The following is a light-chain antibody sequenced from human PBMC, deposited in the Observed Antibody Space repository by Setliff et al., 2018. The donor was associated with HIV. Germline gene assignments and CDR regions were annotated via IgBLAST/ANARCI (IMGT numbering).Light chain of an antibody. CDR2: DND. Sequence: QSALTQPPSVSAAPGQKVTISCSGSTSNIENNYVSWYQQLPGTVPKLLIYDNDERPSGIPDRVSGSKSGTSATLGITGLQTGDEADYYCGSWDSSLSAVVFGTGTKVTVL. CDR1: TSNIENNY. V-gene: IGLV1-51*01. J-gene: IGLJ1*01. CDR3: GSWDSSLSAVV.